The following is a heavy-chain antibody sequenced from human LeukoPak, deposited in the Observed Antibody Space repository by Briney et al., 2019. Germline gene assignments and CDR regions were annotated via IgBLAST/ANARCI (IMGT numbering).Heavy chain of an antibody. D-gene: IGHD5-12*01. CDR3: ARDRVPYSGYEP. J-gene: IGHJ5*02. Sequence: SETLSLTCTVSGGSISSYYWSWTRQPPGKGLEWIGYIYYSGSTNYNPSLKSRVTISVDTSKNQFSLKLSSVTAADTAVYYCARDRVPYSGYEPWRQGTLVTVSS. V-gene: IGHV4-59*01. CDR1: GGSISSYY. CDR2: IYYSGST.